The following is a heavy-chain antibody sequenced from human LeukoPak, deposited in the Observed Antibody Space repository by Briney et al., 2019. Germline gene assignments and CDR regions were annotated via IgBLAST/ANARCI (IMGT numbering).Heavy chain of an antibody. CDR1: GFTFSSYS. D-gene: IGHD2-2*02. CDR3: ASTVGTAIPSYGMDV. Sequence: GGSLRLSCAASGFTFSSYSMNWVRQAPGKGLEWFSSISSSSSYIYYADSVKGRFTISRDNAKNSLYLQMNSLRAEDTAVYYCASTVGTAIPSYGMDVWGQGTTVTVSS. V-gene: IGHV3-21*01. CDR2: ISSSSSYI. J-gene: IGHJ6*02.